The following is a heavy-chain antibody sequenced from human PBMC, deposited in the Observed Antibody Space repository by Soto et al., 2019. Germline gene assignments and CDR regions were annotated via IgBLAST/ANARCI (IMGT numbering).Heavy chain of an antibody. V-gene: IGHV1-3*01. Sequence: QVQLVQSGAEVKKPGASVKVSCKASGYTFTSYAMHWVRQAPGQRLEWMGWINAGNGNTKYSQKFQGRVTITRDTSASTAYVKLSSLRSKATAVYYCARSDGPLGDYWGQGTLVTVSS. J-gene: IGHJ4*02. D-gene: IGHD4-17*01. CDR2: INAGNGNT. CDR3: ARSDGPLGDY. CDR1: GYTFTSYA.